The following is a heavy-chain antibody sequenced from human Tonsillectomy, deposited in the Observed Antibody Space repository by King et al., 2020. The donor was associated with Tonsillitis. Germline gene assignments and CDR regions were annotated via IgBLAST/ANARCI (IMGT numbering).Heavy chain of an antibody. CDR1: GYTLSELS. CDR2: FDPEDGET. D-gene: IGHD3-22*01. V-gene: IGHV1-24*01. J-gene: IGHJ4*02. CDR3: SRVLSQDYYDSSGYFPGSFDY. Sequence: QLVQSGAEVRKPGASVKVSCKVSGYTLSELSMHWVRQAPGKGLEWMGGFDPEDGETIYALKFQGRVTMTEDTSTDTAYMELSSLRSEDTAVYYCSRVLSQDYYDSSGYFPGSFDYWGQGTLVTVSS.